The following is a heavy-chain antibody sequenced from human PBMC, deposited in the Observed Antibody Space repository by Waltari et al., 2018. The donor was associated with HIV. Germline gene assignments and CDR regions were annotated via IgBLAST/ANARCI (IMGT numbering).Heavy chain of an antibody. D-gene: IGHD3-22*01. CDR2: IYYSGIT. J-gene: IGHJ3*02. Sequence: QVQLQESGPGLVKPSETLSLTCTVSGGSISSYYWSWIRQPPGKGLEWIGYIYYSGITNYNPSLKSRVTISVDTSKNQFSLKLSSVTAADTAVYYCARGLSYYYDSSGYYRDAFDIWGQGTMVTVSS. CDR3: ARGLSYYYDSSGYYRDAFDI. CDR1: GGSISSYY. V-gene: IGHV4-59*01.